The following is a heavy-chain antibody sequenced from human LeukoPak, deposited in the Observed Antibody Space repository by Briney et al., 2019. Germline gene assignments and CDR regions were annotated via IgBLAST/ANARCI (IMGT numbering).Heavy chain of an antibody. J-gene: IGHJ5*02. V-gene: IGHV1-2*02. CDR1: GYTFTGYY. D-gene: IGHD6-13*01. Sequence: GASVKVSCKASGYTFTGYYIYWVRQAPGQGLEWMGWINPNSGGTNYAQKLQGRVTMTRDTSISTAYMELTRLTSDDTAVYYCARGGDSSHLNWFDPWGQGTLVTVSS. CDR3: ARGGDSSHLNWFDP. CDR2: INPNSGGT.